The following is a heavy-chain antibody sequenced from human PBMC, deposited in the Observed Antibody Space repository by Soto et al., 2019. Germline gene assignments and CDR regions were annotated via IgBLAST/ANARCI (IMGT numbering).Heavy chain of an antibody. CDR3: ARLQAGYDYYYYYYMEV. V-gene: IGHV4-39*01. D-gene: IGHD3-16*01. CDR1: GGSISSSSYY. Sequence: SETLSLTCTVFGGSISSSSYYWGWIRQPPGKGLEWIGSIYYSGSTYYNPSLESRVTISVDTSKNQFSLKLSSVTAADTAVYYCARLQAGYDYYYYYYMEVWGKGTTVTVSS. J-gene: IGHJ6*03. CDR2: IYYSGST.